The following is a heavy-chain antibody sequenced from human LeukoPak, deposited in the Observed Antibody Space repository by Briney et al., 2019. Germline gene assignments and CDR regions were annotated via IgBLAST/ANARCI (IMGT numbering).Heavy chain of an antibody. D-gene: IGHD2-2*01. CDR3: ARVARVFYQLPGWLDH. CDR2: IYSGGST. Sequence: GGSLRLSCAASGFSVNSNYMSWVRQAPRKGLEWVSVIYSGGSTYYADSVKGRFTISRDNSKNTLYLQMNSLRAEDTAVYYCARVARVFYQLPGWLDHWGQGTLVTVSS. J-gene: IGHJ4*02. CDR1: GFSVNSNY. V-gene: IGHV3-53*01.